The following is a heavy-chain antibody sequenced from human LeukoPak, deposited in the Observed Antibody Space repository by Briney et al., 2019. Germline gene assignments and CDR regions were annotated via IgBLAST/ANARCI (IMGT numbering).Heavy chain of an antibody. Sequence: PSETLSLTCTVSGYSISSGYYWGWIRQPPGKGLEWIGSIYHSGSTYYNPSLKSRVTISVDTSKNQFSLKLSSVTAADTAVYYCARDFEVGATTPNWFDPWGQGTLVTVSS. J-gene: IGHJ5*02. CDR3: ARDFEVGATTPNWFDP. V-gene: IGHV4-38-2*02. CDR1: GYSISSGYY. D-gene: IGHD1-26*01. CDR2: IYHSGST.